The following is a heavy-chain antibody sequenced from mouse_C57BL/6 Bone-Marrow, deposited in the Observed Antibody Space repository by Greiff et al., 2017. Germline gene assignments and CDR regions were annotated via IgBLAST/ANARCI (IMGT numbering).Heavy chain of an antibody. CDR3: ARFPLLYYYAMDY. J-gene: IGHJ4*01. Sequence: QVQLQQSGAELARPGASVTLSCKASGYTFTSYGISWVKQRTGQGLEWIGEIYPRSGNTYYNEKFKGKATLTADKSSSTAYMELRSLTSEDSAVYFCARFPLLYYYAMDYWGQGTSVTVSS. CDR2: IYPRSGNT. CDR1: GYTFTSYG. V-gene: IGHV1-81*01.